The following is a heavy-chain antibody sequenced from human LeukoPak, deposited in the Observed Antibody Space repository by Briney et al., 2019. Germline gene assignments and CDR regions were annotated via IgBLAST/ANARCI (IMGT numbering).Heavy chain of an antibody. CDR1: GGSFSGDY. CDR3: ARDITIFGVVIRWFDP. Sequence: PSETLSLTCAVYGGSFSGDYWSWIRQPPGKGLEWIGEINHSGSTNYNPSLKSRVTISVDTSKNQFSLKLSSVTAADTAVYYCARDITIFGVVIRWFDPWGQGTLVTVSS. J-gene: IGHJ5*02. CDR2: INHSGST. D-gene: IGHD3-3*01. V-gene: IGHV4-34*01.